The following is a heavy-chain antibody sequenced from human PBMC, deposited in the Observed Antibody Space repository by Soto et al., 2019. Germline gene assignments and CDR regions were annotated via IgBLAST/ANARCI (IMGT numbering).Heavy chain of an antibody. J-gene: IGHJ6*03. V-gene: IGHV4-59*01. Sequence: ETLSLTCTVSCIPIRCYYWRCLRQPPGKGLEWNGYIYYSGSTNYNPSLKSRVTIAVDTSKNQFSLKLSSVTAADTPVYYCARGVYDILTGYYLSYYYYYLDVWGKGTTVTVSS. CDR1: CIPIRCYY. D-gene: IGHD3-9*01. CDR2: IYYSGST. CDR3: ARGVYDILTGYYLSYYYYYLDV.